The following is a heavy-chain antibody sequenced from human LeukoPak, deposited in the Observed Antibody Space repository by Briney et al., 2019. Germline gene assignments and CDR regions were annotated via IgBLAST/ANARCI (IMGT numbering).Heavy chain of an antibody. CDR2: INPNSGGT. V-gene: IGHV1-2*02. D-gene: IGHD3-22*01. J-gene: IGHJ4*02. Sequence: ASVKVSCKASGYTFTSYGISWVRQAPGQGLEWMGWINPNSGGTNYAQKFQGRVTMTRDTSISTAYMELSRLRSDDTAVYYCATAYYYDSSGYYYLDYWGQGTLVTVSS. CDR1: GYTFTSYG. CDR3: ATAYYYDSSGYYYLDY.